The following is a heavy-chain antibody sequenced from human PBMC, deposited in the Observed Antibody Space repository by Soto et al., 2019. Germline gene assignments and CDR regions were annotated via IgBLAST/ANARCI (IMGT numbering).Heavy chain of an antibody. J-gene: IGHJ5*02. Sequence: SETLSLTCTVSGGSISSYYWSWIRQPPGKGLEWIGYIYYSGSTNYNPSLKSRVTISVDTSKNQFSLKLSSVTAADTAVYYCARVIGRITVVRGVPDGGWFDPWGQGTLVTVSS. CDR2: IYYSGST. CDR1: GGSISSYY. CDR3: ARVIGRITVVRGVPDGGWFDP. D-gene: IGHD3-10*01. V-gene: IGHV4-59*01.